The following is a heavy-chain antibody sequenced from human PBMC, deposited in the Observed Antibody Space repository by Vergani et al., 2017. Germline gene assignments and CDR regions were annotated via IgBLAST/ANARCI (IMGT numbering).Heavy chain of an antibody. Sequence: EVQLLESGGGLVQPGGSLRLSCAASGFTFSSYAMSWVRQAPGKGLEWVSAISGSGGSTYYADSVKGRFTISRDNSKNTLYLQMNSLRAEDTAVYYCAKVTRYCTSGVCYRYYFDYWGQGTLVTVSS. CDR1: GFTFSSYA. V-gene: IGHV3-23*01. CDR3: AKVTRYCTSGVCYRYYFDY. J-gene: IGHJ4*02. CDR2: ISGSGGST. D-gene: IGHD2-8*01.